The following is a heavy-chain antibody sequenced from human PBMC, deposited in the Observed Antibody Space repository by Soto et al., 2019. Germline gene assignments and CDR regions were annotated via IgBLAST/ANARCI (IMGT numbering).Heavy chain of an antibody. CDR3: ARGHGVFELLWCGDFDP. V-gene: IGHV4-39*01. CDR1: GGSISSSSYY. D-gene: IGHD3-10*01. J-gene: IGHJ5*02. CDR2: IYYSGST. Sequence: QLQLQESGPGLVKPSETLSLTCTVSGGSISSSSYYWGWIRQPPGKGLEWIGSIYYSGSTYYNPSLKSRVTRSVDTSKNQFSLNLSSVTAADMAVYYCARGHGVFELLWCGDFDPWGQGTLVTVSS.